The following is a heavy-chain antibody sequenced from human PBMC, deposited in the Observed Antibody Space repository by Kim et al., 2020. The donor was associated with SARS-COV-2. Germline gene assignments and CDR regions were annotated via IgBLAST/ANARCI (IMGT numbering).Heavy chain of an antibody. V-gene: IGHV3-30*18. J-gene: IGHJ6*03. Sequence: GGSLRLSCAASGFTFSNYAFSRYAIHWVRQAPGKGLEWVALISYDASNKYYADSVKGRFTISRDNSKNTLYLQMNSLRVEDTAVYYCAKDWYSSVSPYMDVWGKGTTVTVSS. D-gene: IGHD6-19*01. CDR1: GFTFSNYAFSRYA. CDR3: AKDWYSSVSPYMDV. CDR2: ISYDASNK.